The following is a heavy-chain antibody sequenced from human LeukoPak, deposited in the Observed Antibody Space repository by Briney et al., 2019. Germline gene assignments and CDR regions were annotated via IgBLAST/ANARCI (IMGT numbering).Heavy chain of an antibody. V-gene: IGHV3-21*01. Sequence: GGSLRLSCAASGFTFSSYSMNWVRQAPGKGLEWVSSISSSSSCIYYADSVKGRFTISRDNAKNSLYLQMNSLRAEDTAVYYCARDTPPYYDFWSGYYRHFDYWGQGTLVTVSS. D-gene: IGHD3-3*01. CDR2: ISSSSSCI. J-gene: IGHJ4*02. CDR3: ARDTPPYYDFWSGYYRHFDY. CDR1: GFTFSSYS.